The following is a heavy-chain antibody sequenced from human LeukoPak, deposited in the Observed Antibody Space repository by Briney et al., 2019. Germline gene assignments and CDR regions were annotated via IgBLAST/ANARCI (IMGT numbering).Heavy chain of an antibody. CDR2: IYPADSDT. Sequence: GESLKTSCKGDGYSFTRNWIGWVRQMPGKGLEWMGIIYPADSDTRYSPSFQGQVTISADKSISTAFLQWSSLKASDTAMYYCTKPGTTGTTIWGQGTLVTVSS. D-gene: IGHD1-1*01. V-gene: IGHV5-51*01. CDR1: GYSFTRNW. CDR3: TKPGTTGTTI. J-gene: IGHJ4*02.